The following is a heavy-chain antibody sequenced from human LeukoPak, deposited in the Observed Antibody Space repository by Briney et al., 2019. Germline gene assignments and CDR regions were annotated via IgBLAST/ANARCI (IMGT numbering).Heavy chain of an antibody. D-gene: IGHD3-3*01. CDR1: GFTFSSYA. Sequence: PGGSLRLSCAASGFTFSSYAMHWVRQAPGKGLEWVAVISYDGSNKYYADSVKGRFTISRDNSKNTLYLQMNSLRAEDTAVYYCASSPNYDFWSGYYPPQGFDPWGQGTLVTVSS. V-gene: IGHV3-30-3*01. CDR2: ISYDGSNK. CDR3: ASSPNYDFWSGYYPPQGFDP. J-gene: IGHJ5*02.